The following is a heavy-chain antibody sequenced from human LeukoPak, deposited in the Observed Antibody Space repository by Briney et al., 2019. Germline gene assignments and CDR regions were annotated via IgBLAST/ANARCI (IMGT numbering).Heavy chain of an antibody. CDR3: ARDRTTTGLLLAGLIDY. Sequence: GGSLRLSRAASGFTFNSYAMRGVRQAPGKGLEWVSAIIGSGTSTYYANSVKGRFTISRDNPKNTLYLQMDSLRAEDTAVYYCARDRTTTGLLLAGLIDYWGQGTLVTVSS. D-gene: IGHD2/OR15-2a*01. CDR2: IIGSGTST. J-gene: IGHJ4*02. V-gene: IGHV3-23*01. CDR1: GFTFNSYA.